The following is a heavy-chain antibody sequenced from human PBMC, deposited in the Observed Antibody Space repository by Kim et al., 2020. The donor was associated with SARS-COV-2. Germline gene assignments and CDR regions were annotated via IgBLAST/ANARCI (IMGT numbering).Heavy chain of an antibody. CDR3: ARGQGDY. V-gene: IGHV3-53*01. Sequence: GGSLRLSCAASGFIVSSIYMSWVRQAPGKGPDWVSIIYNRGATYYADSVRSRFTISRDNSKNTLYIQMNSLRAEDTAVDYCARGQGDYWGQGTLVTVSS. CDR2: IYNRGAT. J-gene: IGHJ4*02. CDR1: GFIVSSIY.